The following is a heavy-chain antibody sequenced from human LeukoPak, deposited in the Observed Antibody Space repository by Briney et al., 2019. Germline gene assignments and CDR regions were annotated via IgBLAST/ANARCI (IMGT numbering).Heavy chain of an antibody. J-gene: IGHJ5*02. D-gene: IGHD3-3*01. CDR1: GFTFDDYA. CDR2: INWNSGSI. Sequence: QSGGSLRLSCAASGFTFDDYAMHWVRQAPGKGLEWVSGINWNSGSIGYADSVKGRFTISRDNAKNSLYLQMNSLRAEDTALYYCAKDTSSGEVWSNWFDPWGQGTLVTVSS. CDR3: AKDTSSGEVWSNWFDP. V-gene: IGHV3-9*01.